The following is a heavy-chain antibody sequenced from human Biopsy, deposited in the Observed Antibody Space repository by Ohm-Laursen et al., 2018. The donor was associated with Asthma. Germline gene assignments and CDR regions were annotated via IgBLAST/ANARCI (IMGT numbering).Heavy chain of an antibody. CDR3: ASPSSSREILYYYYNMDI. CDR2: ISPVFGST. J-gene: IGHJ6*02. D-gene: IGHD6-13*01. V-gene: IGHV1-69*06. CDR1: GGIFGNYA. Sequence: GASVKVSCKASGGIFGNYAISWVRQAPGLGLEWMGGISPVFGSTNIAQKFQGRVTISADIFTKTAYLEVSSLRSDDTAVYYCASPSSSREILYYYYNMDIWGQGTTVTV.